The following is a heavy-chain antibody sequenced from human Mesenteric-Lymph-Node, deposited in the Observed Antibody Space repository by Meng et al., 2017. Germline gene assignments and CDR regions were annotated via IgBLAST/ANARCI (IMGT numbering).Heavy chain of an antibody. CDR2: INPSGGTT. Sequence: ASVKVSCKTSGYTFTSNYMHWVRQAPGQGLEWMGIINPSGGTTSYPQKFQGRVTMTRDTSTSTVYMEVSSLRSEDTAVYYCAGGYCSSTSCYDYYYYYGMDVWGQGTTVTVSS. CDR3: AGGYCSSTSCYDYYYYYGMDV. J-gene: IGHJ6*02. V-gene: IGHV1-46*01. D-gene: IGHD2-2*01. CDR1: GYTFTSNY.